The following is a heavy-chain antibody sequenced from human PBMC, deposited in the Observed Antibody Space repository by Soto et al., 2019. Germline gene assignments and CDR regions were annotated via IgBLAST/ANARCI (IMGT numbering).Heavy chain of an antibody. CDR2: IIPIFGTA. Sequence: QVQLVQSGAEVKKPGSSVKVSCKASGGTFSSYAISWVRQAPGQGLEWMGGIIPIFGTADYAQKFQGRVTITADESTSTAYMELSSLRSQDTAVYYCASHYDSSGYYYRGLDYWGQGTLVTVSS. V-gene: IGHV1-69*12. CDR1: GGTFSSYA. J-gene: IGHJ4*02. CDR3: ASHYDSSGYYYRGLDY. D-gene: IGHD3-22*01.